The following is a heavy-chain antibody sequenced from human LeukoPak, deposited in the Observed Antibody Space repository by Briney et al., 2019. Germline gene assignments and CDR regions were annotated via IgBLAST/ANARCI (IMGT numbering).Heavy chain of an antibody. CDR3: ARGNSSSSGWYFDL. CDR2: IYYSGST. V-gene: IGHV4-59*13. CDR1: SGSISSYY. J-gene: IGHJ2*01. Sequence: KPSETLSLTCTVSSGSISSYYWSWIRKPPGKGLEWIGYIYYSGSTNYNPSLKSRVTISVDTSKNQFSLKLSSVTAADTAVYYCARGNSSSSGWYFDLWGRGTLVTASS. D-gene: IGHD6-6*01.